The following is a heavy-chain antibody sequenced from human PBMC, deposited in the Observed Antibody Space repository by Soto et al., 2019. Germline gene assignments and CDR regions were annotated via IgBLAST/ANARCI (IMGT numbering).Heavy chain of an antibody. V-gene: IGHV4-31*03. CDR3: ARDWGSSGWPN. CDR2: IYFTGTT. Sequence: PSETLSLTCTVSGHSLSSGGYYWSWIRQHAGKGLEWVGYIYFTGTTLYNPSLKSRLAISVDTSKNQFSLKLTSVTAADTAVYYCARDWGSSGWPNWGQGVLVTVSS. J-gene: IGHJ4*02. D-gene: IGHD6-19*01. CDR1: GHSLSSGGYY.